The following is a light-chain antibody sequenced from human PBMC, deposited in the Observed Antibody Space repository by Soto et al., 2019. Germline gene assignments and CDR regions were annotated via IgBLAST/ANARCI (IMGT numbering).Light chain of an antibody. CDR3: QQYNVWPIT. J-gene: IGKJ5*01. V-gene: IGKV3-20*01. CDR2: GAS. CDR1: QRVRSER. Sequence: IVLTQSPDTLHLSPRDIATLSCRASQRVRSERLAWYQHKRGQAPRLVIFGASSRATGIPERFSGSGSGTDFTLTISRLESEDFAVYFCQQYNVWPITFGLGTRLEIK.